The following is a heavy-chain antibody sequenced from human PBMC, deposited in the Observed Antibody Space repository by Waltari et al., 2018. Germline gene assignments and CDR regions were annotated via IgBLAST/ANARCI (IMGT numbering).Heavy chain of an antibody. CDR3: AREEWYYFDY. J-gene: IGHJ4*02. D-gene: IGHD3-3*01. Sequence: QVQLQESGPGLVKPSQTLSLTCTVSGGSISSGSYYWSWMRQPAGKGLEWIGYIYTSGSTNYDTSLKSRVTISVDTSKNQFSLKLSSVTAADTSVYYCAREEWYYFDYWGQGTLVTVSS. V-gene: IGHV4-61*09. CDR2: IYTSGST. CDR1: GGSISSGSYY.